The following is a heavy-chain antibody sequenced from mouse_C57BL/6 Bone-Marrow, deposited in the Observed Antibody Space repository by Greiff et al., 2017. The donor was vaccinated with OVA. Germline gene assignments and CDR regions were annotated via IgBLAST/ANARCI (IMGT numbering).Heavy chain of an antibody. D-gene: IGHD2-5*01. CDR2: IYTRSGNT. J-gene: IGHJ3*01. Sequence: VQLVESGAELARPGASVKLSCKASGYTFTSYGISWVKQRTGPGLEWIGEIYTRSGNTDYNEKFKSKATLTAAKSSRTAYMELRSLTSEDSAVYFCARRAYDSNYEGFAYWGQGTLVTVSA. CDR3: ARRAYDSNYEGFAY. CDR1: GYTFTSYG. V-gene: IGHV1-81*01.